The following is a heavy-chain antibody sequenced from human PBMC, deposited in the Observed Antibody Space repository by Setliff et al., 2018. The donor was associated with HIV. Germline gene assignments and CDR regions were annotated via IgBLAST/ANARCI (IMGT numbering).Heavy chain of an antibody. D-gene: IGHD6-13*01. CDR1: GYRFSSYG. Sequence: ASVKVSCKASGYRFSSYGITWVRHAPGQGLEWMGWTNVHNGDTKFAQRFQDRLTMTTDTSTTTAYMDLRSLRSDDTAVYYCARGLPADGYAFDLWGQGTMVTVSS. CDR2: TNVHNGDT. CDR3: ARGLPADGYAFDL. V-gene: IGHV1-18*01. J-gene: IGHJ3*01.